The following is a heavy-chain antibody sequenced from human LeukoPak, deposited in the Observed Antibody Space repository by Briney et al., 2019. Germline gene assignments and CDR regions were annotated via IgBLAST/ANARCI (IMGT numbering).Heavy chain of an antibody. CDR2: ISAYNGNT. Sequence: APVKVSCKASGYTFTSYGISWVRQAPGQGLEWMGWISAYNGNTNYAQKLQGRVTMTTDTSTSTAYMELRSLRSDDTAVYYCARSSTSFSYYYYMDVWGKGTTVTVSS. CDR3: ARSSTSFSYYYYMDV. D-gene: IGHD2-2*01. V-gene: IGHV1-18*01. J-gene: IGHJ6*03. CDR1: GYTFTSYG.